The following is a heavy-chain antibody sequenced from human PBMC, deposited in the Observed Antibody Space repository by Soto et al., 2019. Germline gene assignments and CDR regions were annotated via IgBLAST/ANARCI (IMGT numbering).Heavy chain of an antibody. CDR2: IRTKSNGYAT. V-gene: IGHV3-73*01. CDR1: GFTFSGSA. Sequence: GSLRLSCAASGFTFSGSAIHWVRQASGKGLEWVARIRTKSNGYATTYAASVKGRFTISRDDSKNMAYLQMNGLKTEDTAMYYCSRVEYVTSSPIGWGQGTLVTSPQ. CDR3: SRVEYVTSSPIG. D-gene: IGHD6-6*01. J-gene: IGHJ4*02.